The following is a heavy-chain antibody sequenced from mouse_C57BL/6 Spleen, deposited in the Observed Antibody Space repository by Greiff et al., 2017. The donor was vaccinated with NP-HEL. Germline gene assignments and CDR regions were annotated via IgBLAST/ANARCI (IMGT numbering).Heavy chain of an antibody. CDR3: TRDYGGSYWYFDV. V-gene: IGHV1-15*01. CDR2: IDPETGGT. D-gene: IGHD1-1*01. J-gene: IGHJ1*03. CDR1: GYTFTDYE. Sequence: VQLQQSGAELVRPGASVTLSCKASGYTFTDYEMHWVKQTPVHGLEWIGAIDPETGGTAYNQKFKGKAILTADKSSSTAYMELRSLTSEDSAVYYCTRDYGGSYWYFDVWGTGTTVTVSS.